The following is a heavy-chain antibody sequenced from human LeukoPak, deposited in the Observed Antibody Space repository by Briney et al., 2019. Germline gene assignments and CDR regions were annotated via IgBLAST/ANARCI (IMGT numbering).Heavy chain of an antibody. J-gene: IGHJ5*02. CDR3: ARDLGQYYDTSDNWFDP. Sequence: GGSLRPSCAASGFTFSNYWMHWVRQAPGKGLVWVSRINSDGINTSYADSVKGRFTISRDNAKNTLNLQMNSLRAEDTAVYYCARDLGQYYDTSDNWFDPWGQGTLVTVSS. V-gene: IGHV3-74*01. CDR2: INSDGINT. D-gene: IGHD3-22*01. CDR1: GFTFSNYW.